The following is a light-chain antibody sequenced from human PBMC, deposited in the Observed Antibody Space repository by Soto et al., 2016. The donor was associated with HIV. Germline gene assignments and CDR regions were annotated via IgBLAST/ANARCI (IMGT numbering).Light chain of an antibody. CDR2: AAS. CDR1: QDIKDD. V-gene: IGKV1-17*01. CDR3: QQTNAFPFT. J-gene: IGKJ4*01. Sequence: DIQMTQSPSSLSASVGDRVTITCRASQDIKDDVGWYQQKPGKAPKRLIYAASTLQSGVPSRFSGSGSGTEFTLTISSLQSEDFATYYCQQTNAFPFTFGGGTKVEIK.